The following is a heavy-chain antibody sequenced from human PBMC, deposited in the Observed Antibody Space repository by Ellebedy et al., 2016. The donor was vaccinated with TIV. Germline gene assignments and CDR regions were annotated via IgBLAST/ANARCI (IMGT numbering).Heavy chain of an antibody. V-gene: IGHV4-59*08. Sequence: SETLSLXXTVSGGSISSYYWSWIRQPPGKGLEWIGYIYYSGSTNYNPSLKSRVTISVDTSKNQFSLKLSSVTAADTAVYYCATAGRGGDGYTVDYWGQGTLVTVSS. CDR2: IYYSGST. CDR3: ATAGRGGDGYTVDY. J-gene: IGHJ4*02. D-gene: IGHD5-24*01. CDR1: GGSISSYY.